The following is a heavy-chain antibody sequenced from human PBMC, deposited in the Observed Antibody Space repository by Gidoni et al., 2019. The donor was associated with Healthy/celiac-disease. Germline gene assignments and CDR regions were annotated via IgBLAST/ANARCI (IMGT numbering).Heavy chain of an antibody. Sequence: QVQLVQSGAEVKKPGSSVKVSCKASGGTFSSYTISWVRQAPGQGLVWMGRIIPILGIANYAQKFQGRVTITADKSTRTAYMELSSLRSEDTAVYYCATRNNWNDVGFFDYWGQGTLVTVSS. CDR3: ATRNNWNDVGFFDY. CDR1: GGTFSSYT. J-gene: IGHJ4*02. V-gene: IGHV1-69*02. CDR2: IIPILGIA. D-gene: IGHD1-20*01.